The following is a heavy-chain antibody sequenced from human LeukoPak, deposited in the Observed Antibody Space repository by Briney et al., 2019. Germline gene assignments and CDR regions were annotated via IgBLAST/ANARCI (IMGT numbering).Heavy chain of an antibody. CDR3: GRGARPPHYYYYMDV. CDR1: GGTFSSYA. Sequence: SVKVSCKASGGTFSSYAISWVRQAPGQGLEWMGGIIPIFGTANYAQKFQGRVTITADESTSTAYMELSSLRSEDTAVYYCGRGARPPHYYYYMDVWGKGTTVTVSS. CDR2: IIPIFGTA. J-gene: IGHJ6*03. D-gene: IGHD5-12*01. V-gene: IGHV1-69*13.